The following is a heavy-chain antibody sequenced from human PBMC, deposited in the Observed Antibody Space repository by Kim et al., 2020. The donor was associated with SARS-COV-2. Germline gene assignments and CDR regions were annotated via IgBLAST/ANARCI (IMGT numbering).Heavy chain of an antibody. J-gene: IGHJ6*02. Sequence: GGSLRLSCAASGFTFSSYAMHWVRQAPGKGLEWVAVISYDGSNKYYADSVKGRFTISRDNSKNTLYLQMNSLRAEDTAVYYCARDGSSWAGMDVWGQGTTVTVSS. D-gene: IGHD6-6*01. CDR2: ISYDGSNK. V-gene: IGHV3-30-3*01. CDR3: ARDGSSWAGMDV. CDR1: GFTFSSYA.